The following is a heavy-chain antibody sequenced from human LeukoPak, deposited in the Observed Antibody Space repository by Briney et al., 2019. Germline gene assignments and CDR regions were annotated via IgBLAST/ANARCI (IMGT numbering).Heavy chain of an antibody. J-gene: IGHJ3*02. V-gene: IGHV5-51*01. Sequence: GESLKISCKGSGYSFPNYWMGWERQMPGKGLEWMGIIYPGDSDTTYKASLQGQVTISADKSISTAYLQWSSLKASDTAMYYCARSRAEKVPVWGSYRHHDAFDIWGQGTRVTVSS. CDR3: ARSRAEKVPVWGSYRHHDAFDI. CDR1: GYSFPNYW. CDR2: IYPGDSDT. D-gene: IGHD3-16*02.